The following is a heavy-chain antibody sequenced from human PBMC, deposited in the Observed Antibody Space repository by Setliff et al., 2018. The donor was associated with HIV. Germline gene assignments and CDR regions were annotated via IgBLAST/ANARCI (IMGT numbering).Heavy chain of an antibody. CDR2: INPNGGST. D-gene: IGHD6-19*01. Sequence: GASVKVSCKASGYTFTSHYIHWVRQAPAQGLEWMGIINPNGGSTTYAQKFQGRVTMTRDTFTSTVYMELSSLRSEYTAVYYCARASSSGRAGSEMKDAFDIWGQGTMVTVSS. J-gene: IGHJ3*02. CDR3: ARASSSGRAGSEMKDAFDI. V-gene: IGHV1-46*01. CDR1: GYTFTSHY.